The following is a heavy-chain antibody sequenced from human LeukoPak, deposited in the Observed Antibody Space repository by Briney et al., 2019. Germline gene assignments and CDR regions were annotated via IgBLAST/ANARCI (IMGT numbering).Heavy chain of an antibody. CDR1: GFSFSGYI. Sequence: GGSLRLSCAASGFSFSGYILGWVRQAPGKGLEWVSGINWNGGSTGYADSVKGRFSISRDNAKHSLYLQMNSLRAEDTALYYCARVSVPMWGSPIGYYYYMDVWRKGTTVTVSS. D-gene: IGHD3-16*01. V-gene: IGHV3-20*04. CDR3: ARVSVPMWGSPIGYYYYMDV. J-gene: IGHJ6*03. CDR2: INWNGGST.